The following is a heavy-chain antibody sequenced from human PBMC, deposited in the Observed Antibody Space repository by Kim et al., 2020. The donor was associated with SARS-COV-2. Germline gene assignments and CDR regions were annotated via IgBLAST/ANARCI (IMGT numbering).Heavy chain of an antibody. V-gene: IGHV4-59*08. CDR3: ARRGGLDV. CDR1: GGSISSYS. CDR2: ISDSGKT. Sequence: SETLSLTCTVSGGSISSYSWNWIRQPPGKGLEWIGDISDSGKTNYNPSLKSRVTISIDKAKNQFSLKVSSVTAADTAAYYCARRGGLDVWGHGTTVTVSS. J-gene: IGHJ6*02.